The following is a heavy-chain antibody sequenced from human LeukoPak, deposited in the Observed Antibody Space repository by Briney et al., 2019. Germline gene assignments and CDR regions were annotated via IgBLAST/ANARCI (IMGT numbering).Heavy chain of an antibody. CDR2: ISYDGSNK. Sequence: GGSLRLSCSASGFTFSNSGMHWVRQAPGKGLEWVAVISYDGSNKYYADSVKGRFTISRDNSKNTPYLQMNSLRAEDTALYYCAKEISVAALDYWGQGTLVTVSS. D-gene: IGHD6-19*01. CDR3: AKEISVAALDY. V-gene: IGHV3-30*18. J-gene: IGHJ4*02. CDR1: GFTFSNSG.